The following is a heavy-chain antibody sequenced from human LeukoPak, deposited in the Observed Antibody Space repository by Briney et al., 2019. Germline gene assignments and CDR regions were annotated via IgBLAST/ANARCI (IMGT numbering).Heavy chain of an antibody. CDR1: GFPFSNYW. V-gene: IGHV3-7*01. CDR3: ARAGVGEVDAFDI. D-gene: IGHD4-17*01. J-gene: IGHJ3*02. Sequence: GGSLRLSCAASGFPFSNYWMSWVRQAPGKGLEWVANMKEDGGEINYVDSVKGRFTISRDNAKNSLYLQMNSLRAEDTAVYYCARAGVGEVDAFDIWGQGTMVTVSS. CDR2: MKEDGGEI.